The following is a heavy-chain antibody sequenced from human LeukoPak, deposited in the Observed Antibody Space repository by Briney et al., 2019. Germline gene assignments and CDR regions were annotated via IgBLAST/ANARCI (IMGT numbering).Heavy chain of an antibody. D-gene: IGHD1-1*01. Sequence: SVKVSCKASGGTFSSYAISWVRQAPGQGLEWMGRIIPILGIANYAQKFQGRVTITADKSTSTAYMELNSLRSEDTAVYYCARSWAVQNTFYYFDDWGQGTLVTVSS. CDR3: ARSWAVQNTFYYFDD. CDR1: GGTFSSYA. J-gene: IGHJ4*02. CDR2: IIPILGIA. V-gene: IGHV1-69*04.